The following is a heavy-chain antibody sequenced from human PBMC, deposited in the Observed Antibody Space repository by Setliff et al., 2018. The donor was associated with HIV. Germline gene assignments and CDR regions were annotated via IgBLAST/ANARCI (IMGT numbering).Heavy chain of an antibody. Sequence: SETLSLTCAVSGYSISRGYYWGWIRQTPGKGLAWIGNIYNSGTNYYNPSLKSRVTISVDTSKNQFSLKLSSVTAADTAVYYCAGSWSGYPLSFGYWGQGTLVTVSS. CDR2: IYNSGTN. CDR1: GYSISRGYY. J-gene: IGHJ4*02. CDR3: AGSWSGYPLSFGY. V-gene: IGHV4-38-2*01. D-gene: IGHD3-3*01.